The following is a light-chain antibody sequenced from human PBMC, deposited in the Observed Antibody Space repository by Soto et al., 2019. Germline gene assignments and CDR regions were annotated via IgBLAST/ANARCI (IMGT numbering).Light chain of an antibody. J-gene: IGKJ4*01. CDR1: RHVYINA. CDR2: GAS. V-gene: IGKV3D-20*02. CDR3: QQYTDWPLT. Sequence: VVLTQSPATLSLSPGETATLSCGASRHVYINALAWYQQKPGRTPTLLIYGASTRATDIPDRFSATGSGTDFSLTISSVEPEDSAVYYCQQYTDWPLTFGGGTTVEIK.